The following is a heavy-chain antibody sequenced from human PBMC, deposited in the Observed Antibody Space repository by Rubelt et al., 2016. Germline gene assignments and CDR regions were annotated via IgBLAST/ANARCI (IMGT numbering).Heavy chain of an antibody. CDR2: IYYSGST. V-gene: IGHV4-34*02. CDR3: PRGYGAGNSQRFDC. J-gene: IGHJ4*02. CDR1: GASVSGYH. D-gene: IGHD1-26*01. Sequence: QVQLQQWGAGLLKPSETLSLSCDVYGASVSGYHYNWIRQPPGKGLEWIGYIYYSGSTYYNPSLKSRVTISVDTSKNSYSRQLISVTAEDTAVYYGPRGYGAGNSQRFDCWGQGTLVTVSS.